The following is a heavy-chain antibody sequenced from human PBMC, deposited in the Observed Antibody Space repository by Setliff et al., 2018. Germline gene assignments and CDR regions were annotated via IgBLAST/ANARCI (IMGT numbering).Heavy chain of an antibody. D-gene: IGHD3-10*01. Sequence: SETLSLTCAVYDGSFSDYYWSWIRQPPGKGLEWIGEINHSGSTNYKSSLKSRVTISVDTSKNQFSLKLNSVTAADTAVYYCARRWNFGPYGSGIHDAFDMWGQGTMVTV. CDR1: DGSFSDYY. V-gene: IGHV4-34*01. CDR2: INHSGST. J-gene: IGHJ3*02. CDR3: ARRWNFGPYGSGIHDAFDM.